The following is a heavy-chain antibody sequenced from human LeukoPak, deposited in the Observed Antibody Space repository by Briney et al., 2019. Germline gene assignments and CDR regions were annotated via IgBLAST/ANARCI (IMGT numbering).Heavy chain of an antibody. D-gene: IGHD3-9*01. Sequence: ASVKVSCKASGYTFTSYDINWVRQATGQGLEWMGWMNPNSGNTGYAQKFQGRVTMTRNTSISTAYMELSSLRSEDTAVYYCARAGRFDVLRYFDWLFSSLLDYWGQGTLVTVSS. J-gene: IGHJ4*02. CDR2: MNPNSGNT. CDR1: GYTFTSYD. CDR3: ARAGRFDVLRYFDWLFSSLLDY. V-gene: IGHV1-8*01.